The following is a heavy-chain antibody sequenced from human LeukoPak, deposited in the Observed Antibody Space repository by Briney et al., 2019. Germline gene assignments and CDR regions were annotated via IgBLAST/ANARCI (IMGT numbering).Heavy chain of an antibody. CDR3: ARDKGDYDTSGSLFVF. CDR1: AFIFSGHW. V-gene: IGHV3-7*03. CDR2: IKQDGSEK. Sequence: GGSLRLSCEGSAFIFSGHWMNWVRQTPGKGLEWVASIKQDGSEKYYVDSVKGRFTISRDNAKNSLYLQMNSLRAEDTAVYYCARDKGDYDTSGSLFVFGGQGTLVTVSS. D-gene: IGHD3-22*01. J-gene: IGHJ4*02.